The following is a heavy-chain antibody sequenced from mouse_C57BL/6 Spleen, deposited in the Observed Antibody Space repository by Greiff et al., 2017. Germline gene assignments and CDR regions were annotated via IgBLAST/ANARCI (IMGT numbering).Heavy chain of an antibody. J-gene: IGHJ2*01. Sequence: QVQLQQSGAELAKPGASVKLSCKASGYTFTSYWMHWVKQRPGQGLEWIGYINPSSGYTNYNKKFKDKATVTADKSSSTAYMQLSSLTYEDSAVYYCARSGGSSYYFDYWGQGTTLTVSS. CDR3: ARSGGSSYYFDY. D-gene: IGHD1-1*01. CDR2: INPSSGYT. CDR1: GYTFTSYW. V-gene: IGHV1-7*01.